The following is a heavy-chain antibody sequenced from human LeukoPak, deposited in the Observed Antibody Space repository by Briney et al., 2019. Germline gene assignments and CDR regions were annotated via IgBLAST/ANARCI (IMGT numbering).Heavy chain of an antibody. D-gene: IGHD3-22*01. CDR3: ARDGSSGSPYYFDY. Sequence: SETLSLTCAVSGGSMTTYYWSWIRQPPGKGLGWVAYIYSSGSTNYNPSLKSRLTISIDTSKKQFSLKMSSVTAADTAVYYCARDGSSGSPYYFDYWGQGTLVTVSS. CDR2: IYSSGST. CDR1: GGSMTTYY. V-gene: IGHV4-59*01. J-gene: IGHJ4*02.